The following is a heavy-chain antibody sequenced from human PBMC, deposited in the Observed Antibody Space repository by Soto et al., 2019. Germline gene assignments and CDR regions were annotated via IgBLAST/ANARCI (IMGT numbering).Heavy chain of an antibody. CDR1: GFTVKNYQ. CDR3: ARDPSTTGYYGLDV. V-gene: IGHV3-53*01. Sequence: GGSLRLSCAASGFTVKNYQMNWVRQAPGKGLEWFSVIYSGGVTYYPDAVKGRFTAIRDTSKNTVYLQMNSLRADDTAMYYCARDPSTTGYYGLDVWGQGTTVTVSS. CDR2: IYSGGVT. J-gene: IGHJ6*02.